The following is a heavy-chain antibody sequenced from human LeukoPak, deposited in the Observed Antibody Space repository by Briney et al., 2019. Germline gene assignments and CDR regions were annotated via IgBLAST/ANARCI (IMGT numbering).Heavy chain of an antibody. Sequence: ASVKVSCKASGGTFSSYAISWVRQAPGQGLEWMGGIIPIYGTANYAQKFQGRVTITADESTSTAYMELSSLRSEDTAVYYCARDQGGYDILAHYYGMDVWGQGTTVTVSS. V-gene: IGHV1-69*13. D-gene: IGHD3-9*01. CDR2: IIPIYGTA. CDR3: ARDQGGYDILAHYYGMDV. CDR1: GGTFSSYA. J-gene: IGHJ6*02.